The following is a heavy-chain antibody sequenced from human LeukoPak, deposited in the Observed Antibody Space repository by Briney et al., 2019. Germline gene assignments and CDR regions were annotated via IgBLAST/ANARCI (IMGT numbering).Heavy chain of an antibody. D-gene: IGHD3-3*01. CDR3: ARGNHDFWSGYLRFDP. V-gene: IGHV1-69*13. J-gene: IGHJ5*02. Sequence: SVKVACKASGGTFSSYAISWVRQAPGQGLEWMGGIIPIFGTANNAQKFQGRVTITADESTSTAYMELSSLRSEDTAVYYCARGNHDFWSGYLRFDPWGQGTLVTVSS. CDR2: IIPIFGTA. CDR1: GGTFSSYA.